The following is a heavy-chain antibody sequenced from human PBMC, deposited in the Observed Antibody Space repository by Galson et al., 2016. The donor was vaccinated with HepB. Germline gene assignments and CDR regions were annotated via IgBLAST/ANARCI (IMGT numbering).Heavy chain of an antibody. V-gene: IGHV4-39*07. CDR2: LYYTGSF. Sequence: ETLSLTCTVSGGSMRSSGYYWGWNRQSPGKGLEWIGSLYYTGSFFYNPSFESRVTISLDTSKNQFYLRVNSVTAADTAVYLCVRVTDSSSWYEDHWGRGTLVTVSS. CDR3: VRVTDSSSWYEDH. CDR1: GGSMRSSGYY. D-gene: IGHD6-13*01. J-gene: IGHJ4*02.